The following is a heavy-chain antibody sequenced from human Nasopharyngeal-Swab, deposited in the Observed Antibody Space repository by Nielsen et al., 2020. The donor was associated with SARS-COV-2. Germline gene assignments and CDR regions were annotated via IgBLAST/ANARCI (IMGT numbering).Heavy chain of an antibody. V-gene: IGHV1-2*02. CDR1: GYTFTGYY. Sequence: ASVQVSCKASGYTFTGYYMHWVRQAPGQGLEWMGWINPNSGGTNYAQKFQGRVTMTRDTSISTAYMELSRLRSDDTAVYYCARAGLVVVPAAMGYWGQGTLVTVSS. J-gene: IGHJ4*02. D-gene: IGHD2-2*01. CDR2: INPNSGGT. CDR3: ARAGLVVVPAAMGY.